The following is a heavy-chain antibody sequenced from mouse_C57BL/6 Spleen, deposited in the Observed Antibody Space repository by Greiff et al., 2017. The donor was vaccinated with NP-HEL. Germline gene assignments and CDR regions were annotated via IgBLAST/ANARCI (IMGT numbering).Heavy chain of an antibody. CDR1: GFTFSDYG. Sequence: EVKLVESGGGLVKPGGSLKLSCAASGFTFSDYGMHWVRQAPEKGLEWVAYISSGSSTNYYADTVKGRFTISRDNAKNTLFLHMTSLRSEDTAMYYCAREFITTVVGFDYWGRGITLTVSS. J-gene: IGHJ2*01. D-gene: IGHD1-1*01. CDR2: ISSGSSTN. V-gene: IGHV5-17*01. CDR3: AREFITTVVGFDY.